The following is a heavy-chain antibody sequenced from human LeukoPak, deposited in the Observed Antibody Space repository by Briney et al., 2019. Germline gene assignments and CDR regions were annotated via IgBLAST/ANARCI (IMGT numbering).Heavy chain of an antibody. D-gene: IGHD6-13*01. CDR2: IHHTGGT. CDR3: AREHIAADTRDAFDI. V-gene: IGHV4-4*02. CDR1: SVSINITNW. J-gene: IGHJ3*02. Sequence: KPSETLSLTCAVSSVSINITNWWSRARQPPGKGLEWIGVIHHTGGTKYNPSLKSRVTISLEKSKNQFSVKLSSATAADTAVYYCAREHIAADTRDAFDIWGQGTMVTVSS.